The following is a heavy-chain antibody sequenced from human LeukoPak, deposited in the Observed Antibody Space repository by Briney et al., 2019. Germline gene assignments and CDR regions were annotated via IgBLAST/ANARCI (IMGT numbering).Heavy chain of an antibody. V-gene: IGHV4-34*01. J-gene: IGHJ3*02. CDR1: GGSFSGYY. CDR3: AKGGALRRDYARDAFDI. CDR2: INHSGST. Sequence: SETLSLTCAVYGGSFSGYYWSWIRQPPGKGLEWIGEINHSGSTNYNPSLKSLVTISVDTSKNQFSLKLSSVTAADTAVYYCAKGGALRRDYARDAFDIWGQGTMVTVSS. D-gene: IGHD4-17*01.